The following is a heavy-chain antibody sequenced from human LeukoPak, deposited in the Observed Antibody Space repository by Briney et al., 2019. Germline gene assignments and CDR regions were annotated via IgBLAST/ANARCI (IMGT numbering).Heavy chain of an antibody. CDR1: GGTFSSYA. CDR2: IIPIFGTA. CDR3: ARVPMTTVTPHYYYGMDV. Sequence: SVKVSCTASGGTFSSYAISWVRQAPGQGLEWMGGIIPIFGTANYAQKFQGRVTITADESTSTAYMELSSLRSEDTAVYYCARVPMTTVTPHYYYGMDVWGQGTTVTVSS. D-gene: IGHD4-17*01. J-gene: IGHJ6*02. V-gene: IGHV1-69*13.